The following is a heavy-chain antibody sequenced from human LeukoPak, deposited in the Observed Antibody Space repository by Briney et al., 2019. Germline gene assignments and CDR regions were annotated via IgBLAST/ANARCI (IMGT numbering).Heavy chain of an antibody. CDR3: ARDRGSYGMDV. CDR1: GFTFSNYN. D-gene: IGHD1-26*01. V-gene: IGHV3-48*04. CDR2: ISSSGSTI. Sequence: GGSLRLSCVASGFTFSNYNMNWVRQAPGEGLEWVSYISSSGSTIYYADSVKGRFTISRDNAKNSLYLQMNSLRAEDTAVYYCARDRGSYGMDVWGQGTTVTVSS. J-gene: IGHJ6*02.